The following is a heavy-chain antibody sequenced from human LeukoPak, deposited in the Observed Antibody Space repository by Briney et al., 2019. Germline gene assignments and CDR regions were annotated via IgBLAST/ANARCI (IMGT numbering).Heavy chain of an antibody. CDR3: ARKSVVTAGRKPYDF. V-gene: IGHV4-34*01. J-gene: IGHJ4*02. D-gene: IGHD2-2*01. CDR1: GGSFSGYY. CDR2: IDHSGRT. Sequence: SETLSLTCAVYGGSFSGYYWSWIRQPPGKGLEWIGEIDHSGRTNSNASLKSRVTLSVDMSKNQFSLRLSSVTAADTAVYYCARKSVVTAGRKPYDFWDQGTLVTVSP.